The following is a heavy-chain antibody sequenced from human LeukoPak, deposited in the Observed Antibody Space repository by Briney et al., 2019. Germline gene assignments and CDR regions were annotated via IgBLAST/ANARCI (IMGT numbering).Heavy chain of an antibody. CDR3: AKDIRVAGNRVDYYYYGMGV. Sequence: GGSLRLSCAASGFTFDDYAMHWVRQAPGKGLEWVSGINWNNGSIGYADSVKGRFTISRDNAKNSLYLQMNSLRAEDTALYYCAKDIRVAGNRVDYYYYGMGVWGQGTTVTVSS. V-gene: IGHV3-9*01. D-gene: IGHD6-19*01. CDR2: INWNNGSI. CDR1: GFTFDDYA. J-gene: IGHJ6*02.